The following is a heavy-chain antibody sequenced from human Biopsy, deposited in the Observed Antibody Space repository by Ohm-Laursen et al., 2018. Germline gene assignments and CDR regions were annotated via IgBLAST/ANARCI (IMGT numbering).Heavy chain of an antibody. V-gene: IGHV1-69*04. J-gene: IGHJ6*02. Sequence: SVKVSCKASGDTFNKYGIFWVRQAPGQGLEWMGRIIPIVDIVNYAQRFQGRVTMTADKPTSTAYLDLSSLISEDTAVYYCARGGSGSGYYGMDVWGQGTTITVSS. D-gene: IGHD3-10*01. CDR1: GDTFNKYG. CDR2: IIPIVDIV. CDR3: ARGGSGSGYYGMDV.